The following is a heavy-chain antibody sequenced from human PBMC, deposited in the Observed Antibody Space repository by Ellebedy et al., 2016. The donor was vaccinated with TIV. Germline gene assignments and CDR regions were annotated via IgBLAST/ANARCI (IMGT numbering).Heavy chain of an antibody. CDR2: ITGSGRAT. CDR3: AKITTVTTSGYFDY. CDR1: GFTFSSYA. Sequence: GGSLRLSCAASGFTFSSYAMSWVRQAPGKGLEWVSSITGSGRATYYADSVKGRFTISRDNSKNTLYLQMNSLRAEDTAVYYCAKITTVTTSGYFDYWGQGTLVTVSS. J-gene: IGHJ4*02. D-gene: IGHD4-17*01. V-gene: IGHV3-23*01.